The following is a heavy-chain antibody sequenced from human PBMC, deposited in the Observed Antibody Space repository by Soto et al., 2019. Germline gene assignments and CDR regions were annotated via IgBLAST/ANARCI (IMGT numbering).Heavy chain of an antibody. CDR3: AKDLSLYRGYSPFDY. Sequence: QVQLVESGGGVVQPGRSLRLSCAASGFTFSSYGMHWVRQAPGKGLEWVAVISYDGSNEYYADSVKGRFTISRDNSKNTLYLQMNSLRAEDTAVYYCAKDLSLYRGYSPFDYWGQGTLVTVSS. J-gene: IGHJ4*02. CDR2: ISYDGSNE. CDR1: GFTFSSYG. D-gene: IGHD5-18*01. V-gene: IGHV3-30*18.